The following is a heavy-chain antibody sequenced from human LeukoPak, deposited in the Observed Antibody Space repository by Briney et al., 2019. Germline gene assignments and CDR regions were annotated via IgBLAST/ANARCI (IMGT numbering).Heavy chain of an antibody. CDR2: ISSSGSTI. CDR3: AGSYYVFWRSFDY. CDR1: GFTFSDYY. Sequence: GGSLRLSCAASGFTFSDYYMSWIRQAPGKGLEWVSYISSSGSTIYYADSVKGRFTISRDNAKNSLYLQMNSLRAEDTAVYYCAGSYYVFWRSFDYWGQETLVTVSS. V-gene: IGHV3-11*04. J-gene: IGHJ4*02. D-gene: IGHD3-3*01.